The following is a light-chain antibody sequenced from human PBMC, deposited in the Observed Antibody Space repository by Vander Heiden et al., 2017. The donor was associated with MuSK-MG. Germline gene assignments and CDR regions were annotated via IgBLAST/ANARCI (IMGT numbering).Light chain of an antibody. CDR3: CSDAGNNYFM. J-gene: IGLJ3*02. V-gene: IGLV2-8*01. CDR2: EVT. CDR1: SSDVGGYNY. Sequence: QSALTQPPSASGSPGQSVTISCTGTSSDVGGYNYVSWYQQHPGKAHELMIYEVTKRPSGVPDRLSGSKAGNTAALTVSGLKAEEEAAYYCCSDAGNNYFMFGGGTKLTAL.